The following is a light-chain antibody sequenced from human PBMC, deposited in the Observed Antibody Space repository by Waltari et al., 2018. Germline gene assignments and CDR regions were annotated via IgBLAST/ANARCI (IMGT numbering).Light chain of an antibody. Sequence: EIVLTQSPGTLSLSPGERATLSCRASQSVGRTLAWYQQKPGQAPRLLIYGASSTATDIPDRFSGSGSGTDFSPTINRLEPEDFAVYFCQHYVRLPATFGQGTKVEIK. CDR3: QHYVRLPAT. CDR2: GAS. CDR1: QSVGRT. V-gene: IGKV3-20*01. J-gene: IGKJ1*01.